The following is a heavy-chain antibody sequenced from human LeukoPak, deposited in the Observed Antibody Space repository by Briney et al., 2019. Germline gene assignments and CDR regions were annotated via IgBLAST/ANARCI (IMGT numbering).Heavy chain of an antibody. Sequence: PSETLSLTCAVYGGSFSVYYWSWIRQPPGKGLDRFGEINHSGSTNYNRSLNRLVTISVDTPKNQVSLKLSSVTAADTAVYYCARGRCPYCSSTSCYTGAEAWDYWGQGTLVTVSS. CDR2: INHSGST. V-gene: IGHV4-34*01. CDR3: ARGRCPYCSSTSCYTGAEAWDY. CDR1: GGSFSVYY. D-gene: IGHD2-2*02. J-gene: IGHJ4*02.